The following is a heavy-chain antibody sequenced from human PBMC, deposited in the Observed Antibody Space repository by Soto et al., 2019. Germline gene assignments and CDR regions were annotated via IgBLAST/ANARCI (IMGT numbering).Heavy chain of an antibody. CDR2: ARNKVNAYTT. J-gene: IGHJ2*01. V-gene: IGHV3-72*01. CDR1: GFTLSDYS. CDR3: VKEGAVPGEPFWYFDL. D-gene: IGHD4-17*01. Sequence: EVQLVESGGGLVQPGGSLRLFCAASGFTLSDYSMDWVRQAPGKGLEWVGRARNKVNAYTTEYAASVKGRFTISRDDSKNSLYLQMNSRKTEDTALYYCVKEGAVPGEPFWYFDLWGRGTLVTVSS.